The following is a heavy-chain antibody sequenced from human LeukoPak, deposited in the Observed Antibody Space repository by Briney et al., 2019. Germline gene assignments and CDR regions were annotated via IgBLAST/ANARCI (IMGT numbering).Heavy chain of an antibody. Sequence: PGGSLRLSCAASGFTFSSYEMNWVRQAPGKRLEWVSYISSSGSTIYYADSVKGRFTISRDNAKNSLYLQMNSLRAEDTAVYYCARERVYYYGSGDYDYWGQGTLVTVSS. CDR3: ARERVYYYGSGDYDY. CDR1: GFTFSSYE. CDR2: ISSSGSTI. D-gene: IGHD3-10*01. J-gene: IGHJ4*02. V-gene: IGHV3-48*03.